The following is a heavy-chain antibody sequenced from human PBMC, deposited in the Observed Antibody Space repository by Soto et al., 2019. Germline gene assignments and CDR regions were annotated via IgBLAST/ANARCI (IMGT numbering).Heavy chain of an antibody. D-gene: IGHD2-2*01. CDR2: IWYDGSNK. V-gene: IGHV3-33*01. Sequence: QVQLVESGGGVVQPGRSLRLSCAASGFTFSSYGMHWVRQAPGKGLEWVAVIWYDGSNKYYADSVKGRFTISRDNSKNKLYLQMNSLRDEDTAVYYCARQGQDIVVVPAAMNYYYYYMDVWGKGTTVTVSS. CDR1: GFTFSSYG. J-gene: IGHJ6*03. CDR3: ARQGQDIVVVPAAMNYYYYYMDV.